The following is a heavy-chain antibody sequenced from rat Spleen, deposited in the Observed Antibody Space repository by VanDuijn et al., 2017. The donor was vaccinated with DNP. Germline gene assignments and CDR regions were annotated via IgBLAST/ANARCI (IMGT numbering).Heavy chain of an antibody. J-gene: IGHJ4*01. Sequence: EVQLQESGPGLVKPSQSLSLTCSVTGYSITSSYRWNWIRKFPGNKLEWMGSVNSAGSTNYNPSLKSRISITRDTSKNQFFLQLNSVTTEDTATYYCARWPGYNPPYAMDAWGQGTSATVSS. V-gene: IGHV3-3*01. CDR2: VNSAGST. CDR3: ARWPGYNPPYAMDA. D-gene: IGHD1-4*01. CDR1: GYSITSSYR.